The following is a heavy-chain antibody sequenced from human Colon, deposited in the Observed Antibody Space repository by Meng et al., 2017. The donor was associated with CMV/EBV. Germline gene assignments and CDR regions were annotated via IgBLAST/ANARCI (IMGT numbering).Heavy chain of an antibody. V-gene: IGHV3-74*01. CDR3: ASSRDGLDYHGMDV. CDR2: INRDGSQT. J-gene: IGHJ6*02. CDR1: GVMFSDSW. D-gene: IGHD5-24*01. Sequence: GESLKISCAASGVMFSDSWMHWVRQVPGKGLVWVSRINRDGSQTTYADSAKGRFTISRDNAKNTLYLQMDSLRADDTALYYVASSRDGLDYHGMDVWGQGTTVTVSS.